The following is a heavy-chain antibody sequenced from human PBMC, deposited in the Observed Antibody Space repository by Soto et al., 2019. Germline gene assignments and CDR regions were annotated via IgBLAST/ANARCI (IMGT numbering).Heavy chain of an antibody. V-gene: IGHV1-69*13. CDR1: GGTFSSYA. D-gene: IGHD3-22*01. CDR3: ARAYDSSGYYYRNWFDP. Sequence: ASVKVSCKASGGTFSSYAISWVRQAPGQGLEWMGGIIPIFGTANYAQKFQGRVTITADESTSTAYMELSSLRSDDTAVYYCARAYDSSGYYYRNWFDPWGQGTLVTVSS. CDR2: IIPIFGTA. J-gene: IGHJ5*02.